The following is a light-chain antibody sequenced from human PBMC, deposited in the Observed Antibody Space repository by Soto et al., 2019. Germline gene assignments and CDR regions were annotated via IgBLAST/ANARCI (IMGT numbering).Light chain of an antibody. V-gene: IGLV2-14*01. CDR3: SSYTSSSTLEV. CDR1: SSDVGGYNY. Sequence: QSALTQPASVSRSPGQSITISCTGTSSDVGGYNYVSWYQQHPGKAPKLMIYVVSNRPSGVSNRFSGSKSGNTASLTISGLQAEDEADYYCSSYTSSSTLEVFGGGTKVTVL. CDR2: VVS. J-gene: IGLJ2*01.